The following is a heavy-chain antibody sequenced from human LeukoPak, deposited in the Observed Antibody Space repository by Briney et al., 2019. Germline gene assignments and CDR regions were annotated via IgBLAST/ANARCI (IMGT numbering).Heavy chain of an antibody. Sequence: SETLSLTCNVSGCSISGYYWSWIRQPPGKGLEWLGYIYYSGSSNFNPSLKSRVTMSADTSKNQFSLKLSSVTAADTAVYYCARVPRSYYYYYYMDVWGKGTTVTVSS. CDR3: ARVPRSYYYYYYMDV. J-gene: IGHJ6*03. CDR2: IYYSGSS. CDR1: GCSISGYY. V-gene: IGHV4-59*01.